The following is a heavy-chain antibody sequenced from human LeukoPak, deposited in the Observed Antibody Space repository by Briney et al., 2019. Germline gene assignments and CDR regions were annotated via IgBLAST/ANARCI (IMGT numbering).Heavy chain of an antibody. J-gene: IGHJ4*02. CDR1: GSTFSTYS. D-gene: IGHD1-1*01. CDR2: ISSGSSTK. CDR3: ARYRNGFDY. V-gene: IGHV3-48*02. Sequence: PGGSLRLSCAASGSTFSTYSMNWVRQAPGKGLEWVSYISSGSSTKDYADSVKGRFTISRDNAKNSLYLQMDSLRDEDTAVYYCARYRNGFDYWGQGTLVTVSS.